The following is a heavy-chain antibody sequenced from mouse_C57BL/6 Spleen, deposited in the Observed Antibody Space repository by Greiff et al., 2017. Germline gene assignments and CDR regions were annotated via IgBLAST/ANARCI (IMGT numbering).Heavy chain of an antibody. CDR1: GFSLSTFGMG. Sequence: QVTLKESGPGILQPSQTLSLTCSFSGFSLSTFGMGVGWIRQPSGKGLEWLAHIWWDDDKYYNPALKSRLTISKDTSKNQVFLKIANVDTADTATYYCARMITTALYWYFDVWGTGTTVTVSS. D-gene: IGHD1-2*01. J-gene: IGHJ1*03. CDR2: IWWDDDK. CDR3: ARMITTALYWYFDV. V-gene: IGHV8-8*01.